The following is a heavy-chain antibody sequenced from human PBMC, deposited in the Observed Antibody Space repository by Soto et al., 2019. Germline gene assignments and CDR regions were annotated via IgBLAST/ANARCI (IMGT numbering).Heavy chain of an antibody. V-gene: IGHV1-69*13. D-gene: IGHD5-12*01. Sequence: SVKVSCKASGGTFSSYAISWVRQAPGQGLEWMGGNIPIFGTANYAQKFQGRVTITADESTSTAYMELSSLRSEDTAVYYCARQSMATIRDNWFDPWGQGTLVPVSS. CDR3: ARQSMATIRDNWFDP. CDR1: GGTFSSYA. J-gene: IGHJ5*02. CDR2: NIPIFGTA.